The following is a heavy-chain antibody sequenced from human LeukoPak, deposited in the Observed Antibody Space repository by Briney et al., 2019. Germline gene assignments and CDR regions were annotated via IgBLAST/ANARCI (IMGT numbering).Heavy chain of an antibody. CDR1: GGSISSYY. CDR2: MYYSGST. Sequence: TSDTLSLTCTVSGGSISSYYWSWIRQPPGKGLEWIGYMYYSGSTKYNPSLKSRVAISEDTSNNQFSLRLNSVTAADTAVYYCARWGGYNYAFDIWGQGTMVTVSS. V-gene: IGHV4-59*07. D-gene: IGHD5-12*01. CDR3: ARWGGYNYAFDI. J-gene: IGHJ3*02.